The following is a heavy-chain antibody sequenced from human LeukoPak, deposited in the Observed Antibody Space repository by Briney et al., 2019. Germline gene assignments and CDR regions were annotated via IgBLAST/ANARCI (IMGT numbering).Heavy chain of an antibody. V-gene: IGHV4-38-2*02. D-gene: IGHD3-22*01. Sequence: SETLSLTCTVSGYSISGGYYWGWIRQPPGKGLEWIGSIYHSGSTYYNPSLKSRVTISVDTSKNQFSLKLSSVTAADTAVYYCARGGSSSGYYYVFDCWGQGTLVTVSS. CDR3: ARGGSSSGYYYVFDC. CDR2: IYHSGST. CDR1: GYSISGGYY. J-gene: IGHJ4*02.